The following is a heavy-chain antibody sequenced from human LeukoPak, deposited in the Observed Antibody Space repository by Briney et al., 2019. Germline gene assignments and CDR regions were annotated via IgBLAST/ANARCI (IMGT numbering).Heavy chain of an antibody. D-gene: IGHD3-10*01. J-gene: IGHJ5*02. CDR3: ARGYYYGSGSYYLNWFDP. CDR1: GGSISSGDYY. Sequence: SQTPSLTCTVSGGSISSGDYYWSWIRQPPGKGLEWIGYIYYSGSTYYNPSLKSRVTISVDTSKNQFSLKLSSVTAADTAVYYCARGYYYGSGSYYLNWFDPWGQGTLVTVSS. V-gene: IGHV4-30-4*01. CDR2: IYYSGST.